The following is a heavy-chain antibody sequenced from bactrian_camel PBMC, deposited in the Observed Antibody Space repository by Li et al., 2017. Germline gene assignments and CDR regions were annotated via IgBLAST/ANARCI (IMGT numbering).Heavy chain of an antibody. CDR2: IKSGSSRT. CDR3: AKALGGGNYYTGEYGY. J-gene: IGHJ4*01. D-gene: IGHD2*01. Sequence: QVQLVESGGGLVQPGGSLRLSCAASGFTFSSTWMHWVRQAPGKGLEWVSSIKSGSSRTFYTYSVKGRFTISRDNAKNLLYLQMNNLKSEDTALYFCAKALGGGNYYTGEYGYWGQGTQVTVS. V-gene: IGHV3S1*01. CDR1: GFTFSSTW.